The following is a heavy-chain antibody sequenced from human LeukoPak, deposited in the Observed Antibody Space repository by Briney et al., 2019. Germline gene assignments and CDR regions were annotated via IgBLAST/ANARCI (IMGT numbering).Heavy chain of an antibody. Sequence: GGSLRLSCVASGFDFSSYGMHWVRQAPGKGLEWVAVLSYDGGNKYYADSVKGRFTISRDNSKNTLYLQMNSLTTEDTALYYCAKAHRIMIMFGGVVDCDSWGQGTLVAVSS. V-gene: IGHV3-30*18. CDR3: AKAHRIMIMFGGVVDCDS. J-gene: IGHJ4*02. CDR2: LSYDGGNK. D-gene: IGHD3-16*02. CDR1: GFDFSSYG.